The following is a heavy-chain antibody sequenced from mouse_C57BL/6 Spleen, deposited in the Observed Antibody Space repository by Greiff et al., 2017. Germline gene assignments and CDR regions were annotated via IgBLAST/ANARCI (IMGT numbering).Heavy chain of an antibody. CDR1: GFSLTSYG. V-gene: IGHV2-2*01. J-gene: IGHJ1*03. CDR2: IWSGGST. D-gene: IGHD2-12*01. CDR3: ARGPSYYSAYWYFDV. Sequence: VQLQQSGPGLVQPSQSLSITCTVSGFSLTSYGVHWVRQSPGKGLEWLGVIWSGGSTDYNAAFISRLSISKDNSKSQVFFKMNSLQADDTAIYYCARGPSYYSAYWYFDVWGTGTTVTVAS.